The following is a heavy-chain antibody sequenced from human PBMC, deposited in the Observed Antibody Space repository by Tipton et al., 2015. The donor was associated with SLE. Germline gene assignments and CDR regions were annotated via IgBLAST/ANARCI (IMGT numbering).Heavy chain of an antibody. CDR3: ARDSPTVAGTFDS. Sequence: TLSLTCAVYGESFNGYFWIWIRQPPGKGLEWIAEIIHSGVTNYNPSLRSRVTISVDMSKNQVSLKLTSVTAADTAVYYCARDSPTVAGTFDSWGQGTLVIVSA. D-gene: IGHD6-19*01. CDR1: GESFNGYF. J-gene: IGHJ4*02. V-gene: IGHV4-34*12. CDR2: IIHSGVT.